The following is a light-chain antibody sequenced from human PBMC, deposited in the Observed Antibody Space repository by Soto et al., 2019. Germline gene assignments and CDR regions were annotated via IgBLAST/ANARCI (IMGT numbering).Light chain of an antibody. V-gene: IGKV4-1*01. Sequence: DIVMTQSPDSLAVSLGERATINCKSSQSVLYSSNNRNYLAWFQQKPGQAPELLIYWASTRESGVPDRFSGSGSGTDFTHTISSLQAEDVAVYYCQQYYSTPLTFGGGTKVEIK. CDR2: WAS. CDR3: QQYYSTPLT. CDR1: QSVLYSSNNRNY. J-gene: IGKJ4*01.